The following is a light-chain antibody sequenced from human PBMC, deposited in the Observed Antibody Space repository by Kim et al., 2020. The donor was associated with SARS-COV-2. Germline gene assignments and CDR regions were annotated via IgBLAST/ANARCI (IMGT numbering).Light chain of an antibody. Sequence: EIVMTQSPATLSVSPEERATLSCRASQSVSSNLAWYQQKPGQAPRLLIYGASTRATGIPARFSGSGSGTEFTLTISSLQSEDFAIYYCQQYNNWPSTFGGGAKVDIK. J-gene: IGKJ4*01. CDR1: QSVSSN. CDR3: QQYNNWPST. CDR2: GAS. V-gene: IGKV3-15*01.